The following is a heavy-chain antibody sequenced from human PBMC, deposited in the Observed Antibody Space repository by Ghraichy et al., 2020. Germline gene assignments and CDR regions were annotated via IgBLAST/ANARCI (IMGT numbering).Heavy chain of an antibody. CDR3: VRTIGNYGYPRFFDY. J-gene: IGHJ4*02. V-gene: IGHV4-39*01. D-gene: IGHD5-24*01. Sequence: SETLSLTCTVSGGSITNSNYYWGWIRQPPGKALEWIGNIYYTGSTYYNPSLKSRVSISVDASKTQFSLRLTSVTAADTADYYYVRTIGNYGYPRFFDYWGQGILVTVSS. CDR2: IYYTGST. CDR1: GGSITNSNYY.